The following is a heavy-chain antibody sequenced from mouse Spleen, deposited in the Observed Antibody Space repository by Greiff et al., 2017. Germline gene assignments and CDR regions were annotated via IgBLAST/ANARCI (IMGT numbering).Heavy chain of an antibody. CDR3: ARDRANYYGSSYEGAMDY. CDR2: ISNLAYSI. Sequence: EVKLVESGGGLVQPGGSRKLSCAASGFTFSDYGMAWVRQAPGKGPEWVAFISNLAYSIYYADTVTGRFTISRENAKNNLYLQMSSLKSEDTAMYYCARDRANYYGSSYEGAMDYWGQGTSVTVSS. J-gene: IGHJ4*01. V-gene: IGHV5-15*02. CDR1: GFTFSDYG. D-gene: IGHD1-1*01.